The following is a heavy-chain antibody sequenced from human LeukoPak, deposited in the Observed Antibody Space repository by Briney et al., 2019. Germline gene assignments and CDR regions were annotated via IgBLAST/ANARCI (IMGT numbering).Heavy chain of an antibody. CDR3: AKAACTTSCYYNC. Sequence: GGSLRLSCAAPGFTFSTYAMSWVRQAPGKGLEWVSAISGTDGSTYYADSVKGRFTISRDNSKNTLYLQMNSLRAEDTAVYYCAKAACTTSCYYNCWGQGTLVTVSS. CDR1: GFTFSTYA. D-gene: IGHD2-2*01. CDR2: ISGTDGST. V-gene: IGHV3-23*01. J-gene: IGHJ4*02.